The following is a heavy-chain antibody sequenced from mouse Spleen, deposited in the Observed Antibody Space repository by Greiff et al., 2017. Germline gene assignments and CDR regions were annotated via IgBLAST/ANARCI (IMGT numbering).Heavy chain of an antibody. CDR3: ARSYYGNYYYAMDY. V-gene: IGHV1-61*01. CDR2: IYPSDSET. D-gene: IGHD2-10*01. Sequence: VQLQQPGAELVRPGSSVKLSCKASGYTFTSYWMDWVKQRPGQGLEWIGNIYPSDSETHYNQKFKDKATLTVDKSSSTAYMQLSSLTSEDSAVYYCARSYYGNYYYAMDYWGQGTSVTVSS. CDR1: GYTFTSYW. J-gene: IGHJ4*01.